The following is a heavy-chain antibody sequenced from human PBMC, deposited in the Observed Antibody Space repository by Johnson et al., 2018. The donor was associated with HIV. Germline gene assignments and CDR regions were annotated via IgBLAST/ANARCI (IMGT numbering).Heavy chain of an antibody. J-gene: IGHJ3*02. CDR1: GFTFSSYA. CDR2: ISSNGGST. D-gene: IGHD6-6*01. Sequence: VQLVESGGGVVQPGGSLRLSCAASGFTFSSYAMHWVRQAPGKGLEYVSAISSNGGSTYYANSVKGRFTISRDNAKNSLYLQMNSLRAEDTALYYCARGRIAARPHAFDIWGQGTLVTVSS. CDR3: ARGRIAARPHAFDI. V-gene: IGHV3-64*01.